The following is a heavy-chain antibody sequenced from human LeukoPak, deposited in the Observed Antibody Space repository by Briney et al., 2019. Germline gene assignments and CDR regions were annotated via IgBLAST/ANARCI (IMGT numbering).Heavy chain of an antibody. Sequence: SETLSLTCTVSGGSIRRYYWSWIRQPPGKGLEWIGYIYYSGSTNYNPSLKSRVSISVDTSKNQFSLKLSSVTAADTAVYYCARTGSTVTMLYPFDHWGQGTLVTVSS. CDR3: ARTGSTVTMLYPFDH. J-gene: IGHJ4*02. V-gene: IGHV4-59*01. D-gene: IGHD4-17*01. CDR1: GGSIRRYY. CDR2: IYYSGST.